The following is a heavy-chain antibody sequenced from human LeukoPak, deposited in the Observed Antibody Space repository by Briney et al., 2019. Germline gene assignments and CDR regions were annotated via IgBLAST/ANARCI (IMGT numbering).Heavy chain of an antibody. V-gene: IGHV3-30*18. CDR3: AKGRRGSSYVHYFDT. D-gene: IGHD3-22*01. CDR2: ISFHGTNE. Sequence: GKSLRLSCTASGFNLSAYGMHWVRQAPGKGLDWVAVISFHGTNEYYADSVKGRFTISRDNSNNTLYLQMNSVRAEDTAVYYCAKGRRGSSYVHYFDTWGQGTLVTVSS. CDR1: GFNLSAYG. J-gene: IGHJ1*01.